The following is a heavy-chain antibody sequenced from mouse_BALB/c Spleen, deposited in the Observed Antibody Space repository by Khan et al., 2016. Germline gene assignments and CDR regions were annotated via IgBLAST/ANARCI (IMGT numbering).Heavy chain of an antibody. J-gene: IGHJ3*01. CDR3: ATCEYYGSAFAY. D-gene: IGHD1-2*01. CDR2: ISHSGDS. Sequence: EVQLQESGPSLAKPSQTLSLTCSVTGDSITSGHWNWIRKFPGNKFDFMGYISHSGDSYYNPSLKSRISITRDTSKNQYYLQLNSVTTEDTATYXCATCEYYGSAFAYWGQGTLVTVSA. CDR1: GDSITSGH. V-gene: IGHV3-8*02.